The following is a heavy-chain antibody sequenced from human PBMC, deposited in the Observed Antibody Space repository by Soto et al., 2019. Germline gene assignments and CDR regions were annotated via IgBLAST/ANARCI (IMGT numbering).Heavy chain of an antibody. D-gene: IGHD2-2*01. V-gene: IGHV3-23*01. CDR2: ISSSGDSP. CDR1: GFTFSNYA. CDR3: TKEEYCTSASCYRFFDY. J-gene: IGHJ4*02. Sequence: PGGSLRLSCAASGFTFSNYAMSWVRQAPGKGLERVSAISSSGDSPYYAETVKGRFTISRNNSKNKLKQKMNSLRVEDTAVYYCTKEEYCTSASCYRFFDYWGQGT.